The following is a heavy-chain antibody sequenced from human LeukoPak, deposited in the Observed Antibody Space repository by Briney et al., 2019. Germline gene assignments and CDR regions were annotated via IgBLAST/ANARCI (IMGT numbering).Heavy chain of an antibody. D-gene: IGHD6-19*01. CDR3: AKERQWLGP. CDR2: ISDDGSKK. Sequence: PGGSLRLSCAASGFTFSNYGMHWVRQAPGKGLEWVAVISDDGSKKYYADSVKGRFAISRDNSKNTLYLQMNSLRAEDTAVYYCAKERQWLGPWGQGTLVTVSS. J-gene: IGHJ5*02. CDR1: GFTFSNYG. V-gene: IGHV3-30*18.